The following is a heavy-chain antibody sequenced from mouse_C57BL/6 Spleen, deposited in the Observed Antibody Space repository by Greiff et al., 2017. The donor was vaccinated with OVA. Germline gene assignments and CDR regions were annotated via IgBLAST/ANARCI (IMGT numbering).Heavy chain of an antibody. CDR3: ARSIYYGNPYAMDY. CDR1: GYSFTGYF. CDR2: INPYNGDT. V-gene: IGHV1-20*01. J-gene: IGHJ4*01. D-gene: IGHD2-1*01. Sequence: VHVKQSGPELVKPGDSVKISCKASGYSFTGYFMNWVMQSHGKSLEWIGRINPYNGDTFYNQKFKGKATLTVDKSSSTAHMELRSLTSEDSAVYYCARSIYYGNPYAMDYWGQGTSVTVSS.